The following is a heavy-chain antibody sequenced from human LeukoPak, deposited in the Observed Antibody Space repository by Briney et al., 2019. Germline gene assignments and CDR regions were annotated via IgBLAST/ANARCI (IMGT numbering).Heavy chain of an antibody. CDR3: ARRPNYCSTSSCLDY. Sequence: GRFLRLSCAASGFTFTSYAMSWVRQAPGKGLEWVSSISVRVDTTYYADSVKDRFTISRDNSKNTLYVQMNSLRAEDTALYYCARRPNYCSTSSCLDYWDQGTVVPVSS. CDR2: ISVRVDTT. CDR1: GFTFTSYA. J-gene: IGHJ4*02. D-gene: IGHD2-2*01. V-gene: IGHV3-23*01.